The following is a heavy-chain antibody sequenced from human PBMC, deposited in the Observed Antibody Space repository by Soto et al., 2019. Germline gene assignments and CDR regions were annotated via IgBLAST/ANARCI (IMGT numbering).Heavy chain of an antibody. CDR2: INHSGST. CDR1: GGSFSGYY. CDR3: AARDSAYGMDV. D-gene: IGHD2-21*02. V-gene: IGHV4-34*01. Sequence: QVQLQQWGAGLLKPSETLSLTCAVYGGSFSGYYWSWIRQPPGKGLEWIGEINHSGSTNYNPSLKSXXTXSXXTAKSQFSLKLSSVTAADTAVYYCAARDSAYGMDVWGQGTTVTVSS. J-gene: IGHJ6*02.